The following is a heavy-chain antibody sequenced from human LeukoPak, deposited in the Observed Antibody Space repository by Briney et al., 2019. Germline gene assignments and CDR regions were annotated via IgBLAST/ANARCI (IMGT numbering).Heavy chain of an antibody. CDR2: IYYSGST. D-gene: IGHD3-22*01. Sequence: PSETLSLTCTVSGGSISSYYWSWIRQPPGKGLEWIGYIYYSGSTNYNPSLKSRVTISVDTSKNQFSLKLSSVTAADTAVYYCARLSVGSGYYDSSGRFDPWGQGTLVTVSS. V-gene: IGHV4-59*08. CDR1: GGSISSYY. CDR3: ARLSVGSGYYDSSGRFDP. J-gene: IGHJ5*02.